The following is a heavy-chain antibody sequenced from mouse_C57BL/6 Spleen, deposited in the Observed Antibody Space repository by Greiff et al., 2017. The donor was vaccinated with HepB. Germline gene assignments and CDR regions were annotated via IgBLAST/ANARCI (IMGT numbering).Heavy chain of an antibody. CDR1: GFSFNTYA. CDR3: VRQGYDDDRGYAMDY. V-gene: IGHV10-1*01. Sequence: EVQRVESGGGLVQPKGSLKLSCAASGFSFNTYAMNWVRQAPGKGLEWVARIRSKSNNYATYYADSVKDRFTISRDDSESMLYLQMNNLKTEDTAMYYCVRQGYDDDRGYAMDYWGQGTSVTVSS. J-gene: IGHJ4*01. CDR2: IRSKSNNYAT. D-gene: IGHD2-4*01.